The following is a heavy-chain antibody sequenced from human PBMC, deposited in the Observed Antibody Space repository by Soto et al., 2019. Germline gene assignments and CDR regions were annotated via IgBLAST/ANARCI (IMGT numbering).Heavy chain of an antibody. Sequence: PSETLSLTCTVSGGSVSSGGYYWSWIRQPPGKGLEWIGYIYYSGSTNYNPSLKSRVTISVDTSKNQFSLKLSSVTAADTAVYYCARVGRAMYSSSSQWFDPWGQGTLVTVSS. CDR3: ARVGRAMYSSSSQWFDP. J-gene: IGHJ5*02. V-gene: IGHV4-61*08. CDR1: GGSVSSGGYY. CDR2: IYYSGST. D-gene: IGHD6-6*01.